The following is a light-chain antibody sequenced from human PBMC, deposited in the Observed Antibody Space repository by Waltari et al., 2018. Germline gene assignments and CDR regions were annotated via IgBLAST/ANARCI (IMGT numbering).Light chain of an antibody. Sequence: EIVMTPSPATLSVSPGERVTLSCRASHTLDSNFLAWYQKKPGQAPRLLIYDASTRATGIPGRFSGSGSGTEFTLTISSIQSEDFAVYYCQQYNNWPPYTFGQGTKLEIK. CDR1: HTLDSN. CDR3: QQYNNWPPYT. J-gene: IGKJ2*01. V-gene: IGKV3-15*01. CDR2: DAS.